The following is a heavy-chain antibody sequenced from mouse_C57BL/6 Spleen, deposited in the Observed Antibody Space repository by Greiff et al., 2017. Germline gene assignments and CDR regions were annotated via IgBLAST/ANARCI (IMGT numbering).Heavy chain of an antibody. CDR3: TTFYGSSLYYFDY. CDR2: IDPEDGDT. J-gene: IGHJ2*01. Sequence: VQLQQSGAELVRPGASVKLSCTASGFNIKDYYMHWVKQRPEQGLEWIGRIDPEDGDTEYAPKFQGKATMTADTSSNPAYLQLSSLTSEDTAVYYCTTFYGSSLYYFDYWGQGTTLTVSS. V-gene: IGHV14-1*01. D-gene: IGHD1-1*01. CDR1: GFNIKDYY.